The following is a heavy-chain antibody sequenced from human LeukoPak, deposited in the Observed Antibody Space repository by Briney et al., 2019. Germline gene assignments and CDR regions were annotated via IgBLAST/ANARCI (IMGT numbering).Heavy chain of an antibody. J-gene: IGHJ3*02. CDR3: ANLHDYGDSNDAFDI. CDR2: IRYDGSNK. V-gene: IGHV3-30*02. Sequence: GGSLRLSCAASGFTFSSYGMHWARQAPGKGLEWVAFIRYDGSNKYYADSVKGRFTISRDNSKNTLYLQMNSLRAEDTAVYYCANLHDYGDSNDAFDIWGQGTMVTVSS. D-gene: IGHD4-17*01. CDR1: GFTFSSYG.